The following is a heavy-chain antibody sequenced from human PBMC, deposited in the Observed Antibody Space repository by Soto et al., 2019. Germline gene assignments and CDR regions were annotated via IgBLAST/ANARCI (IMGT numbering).Heavy chain of an antibody. D-gene: IGHD1-26*01. J-gene: IGHJ6*03. CDR2: IYYSGST. V-gene: IGHV4-31*03. CDR1: GGSISSGGYY. CDR3: ARGAASMETHYYYYMDV. Sequence: SETLSLTCTVSGGSISSGGYYWSWIRQHPGKGLEWIGYIYYSGSTYYNPSLKSRVTISVDTSKNQFSLKLSSVTAADTAVYYCARGAASMETHYYYYMDVWGKGTTVTVSS.